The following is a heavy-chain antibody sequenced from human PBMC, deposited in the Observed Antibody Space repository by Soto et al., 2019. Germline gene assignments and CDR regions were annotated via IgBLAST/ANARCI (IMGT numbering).Heavy chain of an antibody. J-gene: IGHJ6*03. CDR3: ARHPMEWPYYYYMDV. V-gene: IGHV4-39*01. Sequence: PSETLSLTCTVSGGSISSSSYYWGWIRQPPGKGLEWIGSIYYSGSTYYNPSLKSRVTISVDTSKNQFSLKLSSVTAADTAVYYCARHPMEWPYYYYMDVCGKGTTVNVSS. CDR1: GGSISSSSYY. D-gene: IGHD3-3*01. CDR2: IYYSGST.